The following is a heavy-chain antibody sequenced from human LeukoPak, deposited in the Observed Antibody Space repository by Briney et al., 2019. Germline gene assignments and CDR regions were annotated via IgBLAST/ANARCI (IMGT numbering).Heavy chain of an antibody. CDR1: ELTFSSYW. CDR2: INSDGSST. Sequence: GGSLRLSCAASELTFSSYWMHWVRQAPGKGLVWVSRINSDGSSTSYADSVKGRFTISRDNAKNTLYLQMNSLRAEDTAVYYCARGPLTHYYDSSGYYYSAFFDYWGQGTLVTVSS. CDR3: ARGPLTHYYDSSGYYYSAFFDY. D-gene: IGHD3-22*01. V-gene: IGHV3-74*01. J-gene: IGHJ4*02.